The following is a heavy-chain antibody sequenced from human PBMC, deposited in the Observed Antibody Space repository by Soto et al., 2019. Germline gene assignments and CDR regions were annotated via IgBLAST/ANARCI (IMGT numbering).Heavy chain of an antibody. CDR3: ARIYRLGYCISTSCDWFDP. CDR1: GYTFTSYG. Sequence: ASVKVSCKASGYTFTSYGISWVLQAPGQGLEWMGWISAYNGNTNYAQKLQGRVTMTTDTSTSTAYMELRSLRSDDTAVYYCARIYRLGYCISTSCDWFDPWGQGTLVTVS. V-gene: IGHV1-18*01. CDR2: ISAYNGNT. D-gene: IGHD2-2*01. J-gene: IGHJ5*02.